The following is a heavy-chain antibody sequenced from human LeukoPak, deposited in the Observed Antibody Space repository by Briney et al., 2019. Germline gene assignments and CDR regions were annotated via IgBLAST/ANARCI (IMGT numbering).Heavy chain of an antibody. CDR2: ISSSDSPI. Sequence: PGGSLRLSCAASGFTFSDYYMSWIRQAPGKGLEWVSYISSSDSPIYYADSVKGRFTISRDNAKNTLYLQMNSLRAEDTAVYYCARGHTAVTRHFDFWGQGTLVTVSS. J-gene: IGHJ4*02. D-gene: IGHD4-17*01. V-gene: IGHV3-11*04. CDR3: ARGHTAVTRHFDF. CDR1: GFTFSDYY.